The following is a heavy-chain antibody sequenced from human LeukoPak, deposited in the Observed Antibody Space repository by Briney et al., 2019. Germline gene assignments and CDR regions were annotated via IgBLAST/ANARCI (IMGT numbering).Heavy chain of an antibody. CDR1: GGYIITSGHY. V-gene: IGHV4-39*07. CDR2: VYYTGVT. CDR3: ARERSSSGGHNWFDP. D-gene: IGHD4-23*01. J-gene: IGHJ5*02. Sequence: SETLSLTCTVSGGYIITSGHYWGWIPQPPGKGLEWIGSVYYTGVTSTNPFLRSRMSISVDTSTNPFSLNLTSVTAADAAVYYCARERSSSGGHNWFDPWGEGTLVTVSS.